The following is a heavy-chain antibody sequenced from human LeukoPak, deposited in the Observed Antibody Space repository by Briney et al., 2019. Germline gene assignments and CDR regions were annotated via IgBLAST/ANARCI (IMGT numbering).Heavy chain of an antibody. D-gene: IGHD3-3*01. J-gene: IGHJ4*02. CDR3: AKSAIFGVVILFDY. CDR2: IRYDGSNK. V-gene: IGHV3-30*02. CDR1: GFTFSSYG. Sequence: GGSLRLSCAASGFTFSSYGVHWVRHAPGKGLEWVAFIRYDGSNKYYADSVKGRFTISRDNSKNTLYLQMNSLRAEDTAVYYCAKSAIFGVVILFDYWGQGTLVTVSS.